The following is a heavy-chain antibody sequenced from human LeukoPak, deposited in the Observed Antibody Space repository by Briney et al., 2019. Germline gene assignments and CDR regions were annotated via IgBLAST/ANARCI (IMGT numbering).Heavy chain of an antibody. CDR1: GFTFSSYS. J-gene: IGHJ4*02. CDR3: AKGSVHGSSWD. Sequence: GGSLRLSCAASGFTFSSYSMNWVRQAPGKGLEWVSAISGSGGSTYYADSVKGRFTISRDNSKNTLYLQMNSLRAEDTAVYYCAKGSVHGSSWDRGQGTLVTVSS. CDR2: ISGSGGST. V-gene: IGHV3-23*01. D-gene: IGHD6-13*01.